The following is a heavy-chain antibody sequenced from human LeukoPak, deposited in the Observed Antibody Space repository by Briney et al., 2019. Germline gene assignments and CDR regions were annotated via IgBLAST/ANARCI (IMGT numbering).Heavy chain of an antibody. CDR3: ARPRDSGWSKMWDY. CDR1: GFTFRTYW. J-gene: IGHJ4*02. V-gene: IGHV3-7*03. Sequence: PGGSLRLSCEGSGFTFRTYWVTWVRQAPGKGLEWVANIKQDGSEKYYVDSVKGRFTISRDNAQNSLYLQMNSLRAEDTAVYYCARPRDSGWSKMWDYWGQGTLVTVSS. CDR2: IKQDGSEK. D-gene: IGHD6-13*01.